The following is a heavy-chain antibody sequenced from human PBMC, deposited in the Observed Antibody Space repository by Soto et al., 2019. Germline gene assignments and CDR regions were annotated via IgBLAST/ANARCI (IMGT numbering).Heavy chain of an antibody. CDR1: GGSLSTNP. CDR3: ARRHSGGFFRFFDS. D-gene: IGHD2-15*01. V-gene: IGHV1-69*06. J-gene: IGHJ4*02. Sequence: SVKVSCKASGGSLSTNPISWVRQAPGQGLEWMGGTGSGTGPGNHAQKFQGRLTVTADKSTSTVYMELTNLSSEDKAVYYCARRHSGGFFRFFDSWGQGTLVTVSS. CDR2: TGSGTGPG.